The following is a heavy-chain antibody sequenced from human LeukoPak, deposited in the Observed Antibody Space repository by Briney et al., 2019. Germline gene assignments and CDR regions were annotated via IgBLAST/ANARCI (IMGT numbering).Heavy chain of an antibody. CDR3: AKGPYYDSSGYYLAAFDI. V-gene: IGHV4-4*07. CDR2: IYSSGST. CDR1: GASISSYY. D-gene: IGHD3-22*01. J-gene: IGHJ3*02. Sequence: PSETLSLTCTVSGASISSYYWSWLRQPAGKGLEWIGRIYSSGSTNYNPSLKSRVTMSVDTSKNQFSLKLSSVTAADTAVYYCAKGPYYDSSGYYLAAFDIWGQGTMVTVSS.